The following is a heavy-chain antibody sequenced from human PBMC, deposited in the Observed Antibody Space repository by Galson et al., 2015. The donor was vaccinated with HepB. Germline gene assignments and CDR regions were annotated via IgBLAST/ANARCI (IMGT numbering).Heavy chain of an antibody. CDR1: GGSISSSNW. J-gene: IGHJ6*02. CDR2: IYHSGST. CDR3: ARDRDRRFRELGMDV. V-gene: IGHV4-4*02. Sequence: LSLTCAVSGGSISSSNWWSWVRQPPGKGLEWIGEIYHSGSTNYNPSLKSRVTISVDKSKNQFSLKLSSVTAADTAVYYCARDRDRRFRELGMDVWGQGTTVTVSS. D-gene: IGHD3-3*01.